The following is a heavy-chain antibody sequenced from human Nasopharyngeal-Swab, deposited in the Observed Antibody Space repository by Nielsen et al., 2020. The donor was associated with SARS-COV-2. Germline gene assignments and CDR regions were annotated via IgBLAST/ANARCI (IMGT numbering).Heavy chain of an antibody. CDR2: ISDSGDTT. J-gene: IGHJ3*02. CDR3: AKDQLWFGELSPNAFDI. Sequence: VRQAPGKGLEWVSSISDSGDTTYYADSVEGRFTIFRDNSGDTVYLQMNNLRAEDTAVYYCAKDQLWFGELSPNAFDIWGQGTMVTVSS. V-gene: IGHV3-23*01. D-gene: IGHD3-10*01.